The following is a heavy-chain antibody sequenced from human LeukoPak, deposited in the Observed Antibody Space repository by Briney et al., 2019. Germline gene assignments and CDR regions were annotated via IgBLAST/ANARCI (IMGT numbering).Heavy chain of an antibody. Sequence: SVKVSCKPSGYTFTSYGISWVRQAPGQGLEWMGGIIPIFGTANYAQKFQGRVTITADKSTSTAYMELSSLRSEDTAVYYCAREVVGATLAGAFDIWGQGTMVTVSS. J-gene: IGHJ3*02. CDR2: IIPIFGTA. CDR3: AREVVGATLAGAFDI. D-gene: IGHD1-26*01. V-gene: IGHV1-69*06. CDR1: GYTFTSYG.